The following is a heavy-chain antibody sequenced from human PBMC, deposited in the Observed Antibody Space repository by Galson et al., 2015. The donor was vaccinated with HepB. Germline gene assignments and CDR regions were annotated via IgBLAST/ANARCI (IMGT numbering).Heavy chain of an antibody. CDR3: ARGYCSSTSCYYVYYYGMDV. D-gene: IGHD2-2*01. CDR1: GGTFSSYT. J-gene: IGHJ6*02. CDR2: IIPILGIA. V-gene: IGHV1-69*02. Sequence: SVKVSCKASGGTFSSYTISWVRRAPGQGLEWMGRIIPILGIANYAQKFQGRVTITADNSTSTAYMELSSLRSEDTAVYYCARGYCSSTSCYYVYYYGMDVWGQGTTVTVSS.